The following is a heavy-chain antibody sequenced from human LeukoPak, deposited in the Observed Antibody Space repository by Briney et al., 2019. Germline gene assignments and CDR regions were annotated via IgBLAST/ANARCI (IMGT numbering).Heavy chain of an antibody. CDR1: GFTFSNYA. D-gene: IGHD3-22*01. Sequence: PGGSLRLSCAASGFTFSNYAMNWVRQAPGKGLEWVSVISGSDGKTYYVDSVKGRFTISRDNSKKTLFLQMNSLRAEDTAVYYCTKRDFYDSSGYSYFSYFDHCGQGTLVTVYS. CDR3: TKRDFYDSSGYSYFSYFDH. CDR2: ISGSDGKT. J-gene: IGHJ4*02. V-gene: IGHV3-23*01.